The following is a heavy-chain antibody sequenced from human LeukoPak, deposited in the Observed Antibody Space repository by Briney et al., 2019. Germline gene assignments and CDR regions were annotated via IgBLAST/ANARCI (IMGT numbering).Heavy chain of an antibody. V-gene: IGHV4-39*07. CDR2: IYYTGST. D-gene: IGHD3-16*01. CDR3: ARRSWGYYYYYMDV. Sequence: PSETLSLTCTVSGVSISSSNSYWGWIRQPPGKGLEWIGSIYYTGSTYYNPSLKSRVSISLDTSKNEFSLKLSSVTAADTAVYYCARRSWGYYYYYMDVWGKGTTVTVSS. CDR1: GVSISSSNSY. J-gene: IGHJ6*03.